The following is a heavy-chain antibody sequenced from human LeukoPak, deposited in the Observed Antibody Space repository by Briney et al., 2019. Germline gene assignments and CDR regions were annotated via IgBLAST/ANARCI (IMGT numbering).Heavy chain of an antibody. Sequence: GGSLRLSCAASGFTFSSYAMSWVRQAPGKGLEWGSAISGSGGSTYYADSVKGRFTISRDNSKNTLYLQMNSLRAEDTAVYYCAKDLSLTMIVVVTRGAFDIWGQGTMVTVSS. V-gene: IGHV3-23*01. D-gene: IGHD3-22*01. CDR2: ISGSGGST. J-gene: IGHJ3*02. CDR3: AKDLSLTMIVVVTRGAFDI. CDR1: GFTFSSYA.